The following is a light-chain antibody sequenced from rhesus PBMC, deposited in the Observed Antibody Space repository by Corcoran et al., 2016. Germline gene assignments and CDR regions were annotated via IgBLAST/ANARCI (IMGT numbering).Light chain of an antibody. V-gene: IGKV1-37*01. J-gene: IGKJ4*01. CDR2: YAS. Sequence: DIQMTQSPSSLSASVGDTVTITCRASQGISSYLAWYQQKPGKAPTPLIYYASNLESGVPSRFSCSGSGTEFTLTISSLHPEDFATYYCQQYNSAPLTFGGGTKVAIK. CDR3: QQYNSAPLT. CDR1: QGISSY.